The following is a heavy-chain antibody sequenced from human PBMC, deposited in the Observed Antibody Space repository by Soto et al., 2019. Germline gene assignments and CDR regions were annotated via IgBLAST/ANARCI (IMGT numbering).Heavy chain of an antibody. V-gene: IGHV3-23*01. Sequence: GGSLRLSCAASGFTFSSYAMSCVRQAPGKGLEWVSAISGSGGSTYYADSVKGRFTISRDNSKNTLYLQMNSLRAEDTAVYYCAKVGYIVVVPAAYNWFDPWGQGTLVTVSS. CDR2: ISGSGGST. D-gene: IGHD2-2*01. CDR1: GFTFSSYA. J-gene: IGHJ5*02. CDR3: AKVGYIVVVPAAYNWFDP.